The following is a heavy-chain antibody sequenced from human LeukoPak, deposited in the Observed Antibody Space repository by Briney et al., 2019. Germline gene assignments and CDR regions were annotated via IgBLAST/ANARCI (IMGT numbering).Heavy chain of an antibody. Sequence: ASVKVSCKASGYTFTSYGISWLRQAPGQGLEWMGWISAYNGNTNYAQKLQGRVTATTDTSTSTAYMELRSLRSDDTAVYYCARDYYDSSPEYPFDYWGQGTLVTVSS. CDR1: GYTFTSYG. D-gene: IGHD3-22*01. CDR3: ARDYYDSSPEYPFDY. V-gene: IGHV1-18*01. CDR2: ISAYNGNT. J-gene: IGHJ4*02.